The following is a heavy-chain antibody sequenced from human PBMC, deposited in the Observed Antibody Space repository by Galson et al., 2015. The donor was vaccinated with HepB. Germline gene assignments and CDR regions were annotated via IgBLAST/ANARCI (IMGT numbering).Heavy chain of an antibody. D-gene: IGHD6-13*01. J-gene: IGHJ4*02. CDR1: GFTFSSYA. CDR2: ISYDGSNK. V-gene: IGHV3-30*04. CDR3: ARGGSSWYYFDY. Sequence: LRLSCAASGFTFSSYAMHWVRQAPGKGLEWVAVISYDGSNKYYADSVKGRFTISRDNSKNTLYLQMNSLRAEDTAVYYCARGGSSWYYFDYWGQGTLVTVSS.